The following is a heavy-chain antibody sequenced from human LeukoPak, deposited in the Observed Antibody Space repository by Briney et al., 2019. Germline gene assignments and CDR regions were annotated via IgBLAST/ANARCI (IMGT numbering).Heavy chain of an antibody. CDR3: ASMRLYCSGGSCLDYYFDY. D-gene: IGHD2-15*01. CDR2: TNPNSGGT. CDR1: GYTFTGYY. V-gene: IGHV1-2*02. J-gene: IGHJ4*02. Sequence: ASVKVSCKASGYTFTGYYMHWVRQAPGQGLEWMGWTNPNSGGTNYAQKFQGRVTMTRDTSISTAYMELSRLRSDDTAVYYCASMRLYCSGGSCLDYYFDYWGQGTLVTVSS.